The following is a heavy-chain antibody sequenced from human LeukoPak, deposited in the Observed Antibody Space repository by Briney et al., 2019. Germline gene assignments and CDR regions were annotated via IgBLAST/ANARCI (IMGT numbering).Heavy chain of an antibody. CDR2: ISGSGGST. V-gene: IGHV3-23*01. CDR1: GFTFSSYA. Sequence: GGSLRLSCAASGFTFSSYAVSWVRHAPGKGLEWVSTISGSGGSTYYADSVKGRFPISRDNSKHTLYLQMNTLRAADAAIFCCAKNHPDYVRATDDFDIWGQGTMVSVSS. D-gene: IGHD4-17*01. CDR3: AKNHPDYVRATDDFDI. J-gene: IGHJ3*02.